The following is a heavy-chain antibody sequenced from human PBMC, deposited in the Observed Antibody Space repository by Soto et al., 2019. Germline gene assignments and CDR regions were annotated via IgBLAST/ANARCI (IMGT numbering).Heavy chain of an antibody. Sequence: SVKVSCKASGGTFSSYTISWVRQAPGQGLEWMGRIIPILGIANYAQKFQGRVTITADKSTSTAYMELSSLRSEDTAVYYCARDRVDYYDSSGHPFDYWGQGTLVTVSS. CDR1: GGTFSSYT. J-gene: IGHJ4*02. D-gene: IGHD3-22*01. CDR2: IIPILGIA. V-gene: IGHV1-69*04. CDR3: ARDRVDYYDSSGHPFDY.